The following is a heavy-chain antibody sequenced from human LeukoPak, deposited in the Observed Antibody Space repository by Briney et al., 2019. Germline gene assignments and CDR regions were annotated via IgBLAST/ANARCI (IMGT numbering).Heavy chain of an antibody. V-gene: IGHV5-51*01. J-gene: IGHJ3*02. CDR3: ARRQGYSGYDSAFDI. Sequence: GESLKISCKGSGYSFTSYWIGWVRQMPGEGLEWMGIINPGDSDTRYSPSFQGQVTISADKSISTAYLQWSSLKASDTAMYYCARRQGYSGYDSAFDIWGQGTMVTVSS. D-gene: IGHD5-12*01. CDR1: GYSFTSYW. CDR2: INPGDSDT.